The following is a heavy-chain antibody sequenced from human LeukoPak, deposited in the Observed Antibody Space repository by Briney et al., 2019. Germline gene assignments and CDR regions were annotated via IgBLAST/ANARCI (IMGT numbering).Heavy chain of an antibody. Sequence: GGSLRLSCTVSGFTVSSNSMSWVRQAPGKGLEWVSFIYSGGNTHYSDSVKGRFTISRDNSKNTLYLQMNSLRAEDTAVYYCAKDLAVAGSLADYWGQGTLVTVSS. J-gene: IGHJ4*02. CDR1: GFTVSSNS. V-gene: IGHV3-53*01. D-gene: IGHD6-19*01. CDR2: IYSGGNT. CDR3: AKDLAVAGSLADY.